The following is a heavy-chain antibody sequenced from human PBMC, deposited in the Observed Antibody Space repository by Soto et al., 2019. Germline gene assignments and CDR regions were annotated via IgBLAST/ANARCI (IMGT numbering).Heavy chain of an antibody. Sequence: QLQLQESGSGLVKPSQTLSLTCAVSGGSISSGDYSWNWIRQPPGKGLEWIGYIYYGGSTYYNPSLQSRGTMSLDRSRNQFSLKLNSVTAADTAVYYCARVRREYDNSGPVDYWGQGTLVTVSS. CDR1: GGSISSGDYS. J-gene: IGHJ4*02. CDR2: IYYGGST. D-gene: IGHD3-22*01. CDR3: ARVRREYDNSGPVDY. V-gene: IGHV4-30-2*01.